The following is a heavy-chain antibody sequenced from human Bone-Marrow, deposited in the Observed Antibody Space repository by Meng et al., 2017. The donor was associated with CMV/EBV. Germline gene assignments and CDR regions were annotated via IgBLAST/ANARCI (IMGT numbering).Heavy chain of an antibody. D-gene: IGHD3-10*01. J-gene: IGHJ6*01. CDR2: IYYSGST. CDR1: GGSISSYY. V-gene: IGHV4-59*01. CDR3: ARGGSGSRYYYYGTEV. Sequence: SETLSLTCTVSGGSISSYYWSWIRQPPGKGLEWIGYIYYSGSTNYNPSLKSRVTIPVDTSKNQFSLKLSSVTAADTAVYYCARGGSGSRYYYYGTEVWGQWTTVTVDS.